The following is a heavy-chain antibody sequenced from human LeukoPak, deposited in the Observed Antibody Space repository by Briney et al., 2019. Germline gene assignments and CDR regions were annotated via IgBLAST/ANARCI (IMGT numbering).Heavy chain of an antibody. CDR2: ISSSGSTI. Sequence: PGGSLRLSCAASGFTFSSYAMSWVRQAPGEGLEWVSYISSSGSTIYYADSVKGRFTIDRDNDKNSLYLKMNSLRAEDTAVYYCARDCSISGFRRYYYYYMDVWGKGTRVSVSS. CDR3: ARDCSISGFRRYYYYYMDV. CDR1: GFTFSSYA. V-gene: IGHV3-48*04. J-gene: IGHJ6*03. D-gene: IGHD2-2*01.